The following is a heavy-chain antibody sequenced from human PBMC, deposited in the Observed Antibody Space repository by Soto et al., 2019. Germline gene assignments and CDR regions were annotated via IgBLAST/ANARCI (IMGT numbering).Heavy chain of an antibody. Sequence: GGSLRLSCAASGFTSTRFSMNWVRQAPGKGLEWVSSISSTTNYIYYGDSMKGRFTISRDNAKNSLYLEMNSLRAEDTAVYYCARESEDLTSNFDYWGQGTLVTVSS. CDR2: ISSTTNYI. CDR1: GFTSTRFS. J-gene: IGHJ4*02. CDR3: ARESEDLTSNFDY. V-gene: IGHV3-21*06.